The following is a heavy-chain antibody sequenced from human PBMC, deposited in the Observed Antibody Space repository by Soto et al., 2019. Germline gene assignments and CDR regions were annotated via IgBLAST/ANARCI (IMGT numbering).Heavy chain of an antibody. D-gene: IGHD6-13*01. CDR2: INAANGDT. Sequence: ASVKVSCKASGYTFTSYGIHWVRQAPGQRLEWMGWINAANGDTKYSPKFQGRVTVTRDTSASTAYMELSSLRSEDTAVYYCVRGHVSATGIDGCAPGGRGPLVTVSS. V-gene: IGHV1-3*01. CDR1: GYTFTSYG. CDR3: VRGHVSATGIDGCAP. J-gene: IGHJ5*02.